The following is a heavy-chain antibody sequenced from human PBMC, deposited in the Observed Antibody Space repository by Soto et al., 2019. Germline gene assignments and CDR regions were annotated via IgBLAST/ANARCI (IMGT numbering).Heavy chain of an antibody. Sequence: QVQLVESGGGLVKPGGSLRLSCAASGFTFSDYYMSWIRQAPGKGLEWVSYISSSSSYTNYADSVKGRFTISRDNAKNSLYLRMNSLRAEDTAVYYCARDRSASYFDYWGQGPLVTVSS. J-gene: IGHJ4*02. CDR1: GFTFSDYY. CDR3: ARDRSASYFDY. D-gene: IGHD1-26*01. V-gene: IGHV3-11*05. CDR2: ISSSSSYT.